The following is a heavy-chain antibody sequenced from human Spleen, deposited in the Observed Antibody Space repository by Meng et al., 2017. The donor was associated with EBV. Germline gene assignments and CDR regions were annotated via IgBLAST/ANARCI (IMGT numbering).Heavy chain of an antibody. CDR1: GGSISSYY. Sequence: VPLQESGPGLVKPSGTLSLTCTVSGGSISSYYWSWIRQPPGKGLEWIGYIYYSGSTNFNPSLRSRVTMSVDTSKNQFSLKLTSVTAADTAVYYCVGGERVAAGASFEYWGQGTLVTVSS. CDR3: VGGERVAAGASFEY. D-gene: IGHD6-13*01. V-gene: IGHV4-59*12. CDR2: IYYSGST. J-gene: IGHJ4*02.